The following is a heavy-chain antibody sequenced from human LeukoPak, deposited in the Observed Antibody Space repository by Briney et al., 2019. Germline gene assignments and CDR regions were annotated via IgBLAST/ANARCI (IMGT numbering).Heavy chain of an antibody. V-gene: IGHV3-7*01. CDR3: ARDLRIIAAAGTLDY. J-gene: IGHJ4*02. CDR1: GFILSAYW. D-gene: IGHD6-13*01. CDR2: INRDGSQK. Sequence: GGSLRLSCAASGFILSAYWMTWVRQAPGKGLEWVANINRDGSQKNHVDSVKGRFTISRDNAENSLFLQMNSLRAEDTAVYYCARDLRIIAAAGTLDYWGQGTLVTVSS.